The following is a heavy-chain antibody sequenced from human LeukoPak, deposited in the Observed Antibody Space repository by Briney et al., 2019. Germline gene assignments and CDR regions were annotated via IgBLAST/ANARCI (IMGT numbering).Heavy chain of an antibody. Sequence: GGSLRLSCAASGFTFSTYPIHWVRQAPGKGLEWVAVISYDGSNKYYADSVKGRFTISRDNSKNTLYVQMNSLRAEDTAVYYCAKGHYYGSGSLDYWGQGTLVTVSS. CDR1: GFTFSTYP. CDR2: ISYDGSNK. J-gene: IGHJ4*02. D-gene: IGHD3-10*01. V-gene: IGHV3-30*04. CDR3: AKGHYYGSGSLDY.